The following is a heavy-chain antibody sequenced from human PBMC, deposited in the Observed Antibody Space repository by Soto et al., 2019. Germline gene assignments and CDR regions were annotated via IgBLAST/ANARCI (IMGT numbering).Heavy chain of an antibody. V-gene: IGHV4-4*07. D-gene: IGHD1-26*01. CDR2: IYTSGST. Sequence: QVQLQESGPGLVKPSETLSLTCTVSGGSISSYYWSWIRQPAGKGLEWIGRIYTSGSTNYNPSLKRRVTMSVDTSKNQFSLKLSSVTAADTAVYYCARVNIRAGGSWYYFDYWGQGTLVTVSS. CDR3: ARVNIRAGGSWYYFDY. J-gene: IGHJ4*02. CDR1: GGSISSYY.